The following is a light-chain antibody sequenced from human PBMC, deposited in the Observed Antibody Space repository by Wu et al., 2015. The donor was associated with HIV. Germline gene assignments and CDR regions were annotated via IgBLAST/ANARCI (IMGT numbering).Light chain of an antibody. CDR1: QDISRY. Sequence: SASVRDRVTITCRASQDISRYLAWYQQKPGKAPKLLIYAASTLQSGVPSRFSGSGSGTEFTLTITSLQPEDFATYYCQHLNSYPPTFGGGTKVDIK. CDR3: QHLNSYPPT. J-gene: IGKJ4*01. CDR2: AAS. V-gene: IGKV1-9*01.